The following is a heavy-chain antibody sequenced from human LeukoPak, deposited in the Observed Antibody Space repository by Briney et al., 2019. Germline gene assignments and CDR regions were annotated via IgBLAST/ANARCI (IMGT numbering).Heavy chain of an antibody. CDR1: GFTFSSYA. D-gene: IGHD7-27*01. CDR3: ARLGIPRTYYYYGMDV. V-gene: IGHV3-30-3*01. J-gene: IGHJ6*02. Sequence: GRSLRLSCAASGFTFSSYAMHWVRQAPGKGLEWVAVISYDGSNKYYADSVKGRFTISRDNSKNTLYLQMNSLRAEDTAVCYCARLGIPRTYYYYGMDVWGQGTTVTVSS. CDR2: ISYDGSNK.